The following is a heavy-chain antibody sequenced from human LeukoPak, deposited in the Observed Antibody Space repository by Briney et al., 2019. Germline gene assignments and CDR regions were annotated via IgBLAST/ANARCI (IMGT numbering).Heavy chain of an antibody. V-gene: IGHV3-30-3*01. J-gene: IGHJ4*02. CDR1: KFMFSAYN. CDR3: ARDFDWAFDY. Sequence: GGSLRLSCAASKFMFSAYNMHWVRQVPGKGLEWLAIISHDGNTGHYADSVKGRFTISRDNSKDTVDLQMNSLRADDTAVYYCARDFDWAFDYWGQGTLVTVSS. CDR2: ISHDGNTG. D-gene: IGHD3-9*01.